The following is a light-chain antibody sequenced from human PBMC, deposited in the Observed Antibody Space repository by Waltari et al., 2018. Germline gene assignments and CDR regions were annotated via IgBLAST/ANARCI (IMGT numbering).Light chain of an antibody. CDR2: DAS. CDR1: QSLGNTY. CDR3: QKYGRTPRP. Sequence: DIVLTQSPGSLSLSPGESASLSCSASQSLGNTYLAWYQQKPGQAPRLLIFDASRRATGIPDRFSGSGSGTDFTLTISRLEPEDFAVYFCQKYGRTPRPFGGGTKVEI. V-gene: IGKV3-20*01. J-gene: IGKJ4*01.